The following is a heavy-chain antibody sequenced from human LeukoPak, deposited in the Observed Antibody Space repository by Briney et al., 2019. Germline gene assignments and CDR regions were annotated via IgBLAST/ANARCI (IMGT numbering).Heavy chain of an antibody. J-gene: IGHJ4*02. CDR1: GFIFSSFG. CDR3: ATDYGYYFDY. CDR2: IRYDGSNQ. V-gene: IGHV3-30*02. D-gene: IGHD4-17*01. Sequence: GGSLRLSCAASGFIFSSFGMHWVRQAPGKGLEWVAFIRYDGSNQYYADSVKGRCTISRDNAKNSLYLQIHSLRAEDTAVYFCATDYGYYFDYWGQGTLVAVSS.